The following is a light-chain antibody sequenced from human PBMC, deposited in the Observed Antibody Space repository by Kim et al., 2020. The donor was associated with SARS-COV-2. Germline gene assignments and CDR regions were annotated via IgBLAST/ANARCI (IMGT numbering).Light chain of an antibody. Sequence: PGKTARSTCGGNNIGRKSVHGYQQKTGQAPVLVIYYDSDRHAGIPERFSGSNSGNTATLTISRVEAGDEADDYCQVWDSSSDHPGVFGGGTKLTVL. CDR1: NIGRKS. CDR2: YDS. J-gene: IGLJ3*02. CDR3: QVWDSSSDHPGV. V-gene: IGLV3-21*04.